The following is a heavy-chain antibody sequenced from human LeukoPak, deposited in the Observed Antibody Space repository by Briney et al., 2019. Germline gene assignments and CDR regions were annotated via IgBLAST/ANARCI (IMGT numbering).Heavy chain of an antibody. CDR1: GYTFTGYY. Sequence: ASVKVSCKASGYTFTGYYMHWVRQAPGQGLEWMGWINPNSGGTNYAQKFQGRVTMTRDTSISTAYMELSRLRSDDTAVYYCARDSSYNWNYSHWGQGTLVTVSS. CDR3: ARDSSYNWNYSH. CDR2: INPNSGGT. V-gene: IGHV1-2*02. J-gene: IGHJ4*02. D-gene: IGHD1-7*01.